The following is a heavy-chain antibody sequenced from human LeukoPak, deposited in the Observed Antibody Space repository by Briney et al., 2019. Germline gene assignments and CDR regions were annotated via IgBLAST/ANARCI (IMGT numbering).Heavy chain of an antibody. CDR3: ARTFDAFDI. V-gene: IGHV3-64*01. CDR1: GFTFSSYD. D-gene: IGHD2/OR15-2a*01. CDR2: ISSNGGGT. J-gene: IGHJ3*02. Sequence: PGGSLRLSCAASGFTFSSYDMHWVRQAPGKGLEYVSVISSNGGGTYYANSVKGRFTISRDNAKNSLYLQMNSLRAEDTAVYYCARTFDAFDIWGQGTMVTVSS.